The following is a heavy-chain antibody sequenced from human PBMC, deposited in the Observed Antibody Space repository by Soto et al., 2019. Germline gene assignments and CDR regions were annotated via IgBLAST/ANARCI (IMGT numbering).Heavy chain of an antibody. CDR3: ARALYSSFPRYYYYGMDV. CDR2: IYYSGST. Sequence: PSETLSLTCNVSGGSISSGDYYWSWIRQPPGKGLEWIGYIYYSGSTYYNPSLKSRVTISVDTSKNQFSLKLSSVTAADTAVYYCARALYSSFPRYYYYGMDVWGQGTTVTVSS. CDR1: GGSISSGDYY. J-gene: IGHJ6*02. D-gene: IGHD4-4*01. V-gene: IGHV4-30-4*01.